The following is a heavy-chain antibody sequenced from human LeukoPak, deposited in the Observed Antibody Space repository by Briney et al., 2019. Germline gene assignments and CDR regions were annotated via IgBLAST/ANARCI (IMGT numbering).Heavy chain of an antibody. CDR3: ARDGYSYHYYGMDV. Sequence: GGSLRLSCAASGFSFNSFAMMWVRQAPGKGLEWVSGISGSGGPTYYADSVKGRFTISRDNSKNTLSLQMNSLRAEDTAVYYCARDGYSYHYYGMDVWGQGTTVTVSS. V-gene: IGHV3-23*01. J-gene: IGHJ6*02. CDR1: GFSFNSFA. D-gene: IGHD5-24*01. CDR2: ISGSGGPT.